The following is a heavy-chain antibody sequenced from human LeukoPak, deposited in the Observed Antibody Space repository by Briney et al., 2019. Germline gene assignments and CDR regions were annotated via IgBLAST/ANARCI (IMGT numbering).Heavy chain of an antibody. CDR2: IYSDGTT. V-gene: IGHV3-53*01. J-gene: IGHJ5*02. CDR3: AKEVEPLWSGYTSFDP. CDR1: GFTLRVNY. D-gene: IGHD3-3*01. Sequence: GGSLRLSCVASGFTLRVNYMTWIRQTPGRGLEWVSVIYSDGTTKYADSAKGRFTISRDNSKNTLYLQMNSLRAEDTALYYCAKEVEPLWSGYTSFDPWGQGTLVTVSS.